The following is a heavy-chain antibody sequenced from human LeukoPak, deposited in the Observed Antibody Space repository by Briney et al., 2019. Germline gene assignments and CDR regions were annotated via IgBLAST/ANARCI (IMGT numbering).Heavy chain of an antibody. CDR2: TSGSGDYT. CDR3: AKNYGHSNYAPVD. CDR1: GFTFSIFA. J-gene: IGHJ4*02. V-gene: IGHV3-23*01. Sequence: GGSLRLSCAASGFTFSIFAMTWVRQAPGKGLEWVSATSGSGDYTYYADSVKGRFTFSRDNSKSTLYLQMNSLRAEDTAVYYCAKNYGHSNYAPVDWGQGILVTVSS. D-gene: IGHD4-11*01.